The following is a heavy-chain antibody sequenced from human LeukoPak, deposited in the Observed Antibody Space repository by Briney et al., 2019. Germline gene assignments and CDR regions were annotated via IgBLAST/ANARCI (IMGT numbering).Heavy chain of an antibody. CDR1: GDSVSSHSAA. D-gene: IGHD6-19*01. J-gene: IGHJ4*02. V-gene: IGHV6-1*01. CDR2: TYYRSRWFT. Sequence: SQTLSLTCAISGDSVSSHSAAWSWIRQSPLRGLEWLGRTYYRSRWFTDYAVSVKTRITINPDTSKNQFSLQLDSVTPADTAVYYCARGSDSNAWGSDYWGQGNLVTVSS. CDR3: ARGSDSNAWGSDY.